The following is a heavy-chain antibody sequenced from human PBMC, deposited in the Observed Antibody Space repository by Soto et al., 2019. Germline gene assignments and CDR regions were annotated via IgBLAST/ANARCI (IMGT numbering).Heavy chain of an antibody. CDR2: IIPIFGTA. V-gene: IGHV1-69*01. D-gene: IGHD3-22*01. CDR3: ARGWAPYYYDSSGYHKANAFDI. Sequence: QVQLVQSGAEVKKPGSSVKVSCKASGGTFSSYAISWVRQAPGQGLEWMGGIIPIFGTANYAQKVQGRVTINADESTSTAYLELSSLRSEGTAVYYCARGWAPYYYDSSGYHKANAFDIWGQETMVTVSS. J-gene: IGHJ3*02. CDR1: GGTFSSYA.